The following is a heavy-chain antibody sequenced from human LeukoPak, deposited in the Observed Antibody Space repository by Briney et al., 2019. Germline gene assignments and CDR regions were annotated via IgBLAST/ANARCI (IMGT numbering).Heavy chain of an antibody. V-gene: IGHV3-30*14. CDR3: ARDYLRGAPDYFDQ. CDR1: GFTFSSYP. Sequence: PGGSLRLSCAASGFTFSSYPMQWVRQAPGKGLEWVAVIGYDGVNKFYTDCVKGRFTISRDHSKNTLYLQMASLRPEDTALYYCARDYLRGAPDYFDQGGQGTLVTVPS. D-gene: IGHD3-16*01. CDR2: IGYDGVNK. J-gene: IGHJ4*02.